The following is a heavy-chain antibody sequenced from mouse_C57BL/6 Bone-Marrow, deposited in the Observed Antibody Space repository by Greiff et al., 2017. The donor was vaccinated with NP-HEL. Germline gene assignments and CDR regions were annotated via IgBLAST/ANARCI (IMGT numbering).Heavy chain of an antibody. V-gene: IGHV1-50*01. CDR3: ARLYGSSYSDY. D-gene: IGHD1-1*01. J-gene: IGHJ2*01. Sequence: VQLQQPGAELVKPGASVKLSCKASGYTFTSYWMQWVKQRPGQGLEWIGEIDPSDSYTNYNQKFKGKATLTVDTSSSTAYMQLSSLTSEDSAVYYCARLYGSSYSDYWGQGTTLTVSS. CDR1: GYTFTSYW. CDR2: IDPSDSYT.